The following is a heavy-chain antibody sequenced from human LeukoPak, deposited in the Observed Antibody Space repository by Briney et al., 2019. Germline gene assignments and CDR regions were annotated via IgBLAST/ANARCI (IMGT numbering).Heavy chain of an antibody. J-gene: IGHJ4*02. CDR1: GFTFSNYW. CDR2: INSDGRST. Sequence: GGSLSLSCAASGFTFSNYWMHWVRQAPGKGLVWVSRINSDGRSTSYADSVKGRFTISRDNAKNTLYLQMNSLRAEDTAVYYCARGYYVSSGYHLIDYWGQGSLVTVSS. V-gene: IGHV3-74*01. CDR3: ARGYYVSSGYHLIDY. D-gene: IGHD3-22*01.